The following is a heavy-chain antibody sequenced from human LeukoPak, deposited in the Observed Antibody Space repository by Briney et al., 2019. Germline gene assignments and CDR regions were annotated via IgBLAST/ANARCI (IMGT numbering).Heavy chain of an antibody. V-gene: IGHV4-59*01. J-gene: IGHJ6*02. CDR3: ARGASFGYCSGGSCYYYGMDV. D-gene: IGHD2-15*01. CDR2: IYYSGST. CDR1: GGSISSYY. Sequence: SETLSLTCTVSGGSISSYYWSWIRQPPGKGLEWIGYIYYSGSTNYNPSLKSRVTISVDTSKNRFSLKLSSVTAADTAVYYCARGASFGYCSGGSCYYYGMDVWGQGTTVTVS.